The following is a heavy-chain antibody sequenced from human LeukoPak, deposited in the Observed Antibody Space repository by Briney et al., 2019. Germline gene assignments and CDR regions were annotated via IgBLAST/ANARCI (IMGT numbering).Heavy chain of an antibody. V-gene: IGHV1-18*01. CDR2: ISAYNGNT. D-gene: IGHD6-13*01. CDR1: GYSFTSYG. CDR3: ARDRWYSRNWNDAVDI. J-gene: IGHJ3*02. Sequence: GASVKVSCKPSGYSFTSYGISWVRQAPGQGLEWRGWISAYNGNTNYAQKVQGRVTMTTDTSTSTAYMELRSLRSDDTAVYYCARDRWYSRNWNDAVDIWGQGTMVTVSS.